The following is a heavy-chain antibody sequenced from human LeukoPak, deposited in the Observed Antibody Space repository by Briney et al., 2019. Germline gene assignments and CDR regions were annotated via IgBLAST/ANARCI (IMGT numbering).Heavy chain of an antibody. Sequence: GGSLSLSCAVSGFNVRDNYMSWVRQAPGKGLEWVSLIYSGETTLYADSVKGRFTISRDISKNTLYLQMNSLGAEDTAMYYCARRAGGYSHPYDYWGQGILVTVSS. CDR3: ARRAGGYSHPYDY. CDR1: GFNVRDNY. J-gene: IGHJ4*02. CDR2: IYSGETT. D-gene: IGHD4-23*01. V-gene: IGHV3-53*01.